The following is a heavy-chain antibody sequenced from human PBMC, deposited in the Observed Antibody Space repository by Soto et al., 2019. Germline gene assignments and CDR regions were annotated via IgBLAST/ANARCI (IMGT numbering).Heavy chain of an antibody. J-gene: IGHJ4*02. CDR3: ARDRSLGFLEWLLYGDFDY. V-gene: IGHV3-33*01. CDR2: IWYDGSNK. Sequence: GGSLRLPCGAWGFTLSRRWMHRVRQAPSKGLGWVAVIWYDGSNKYYADSVKGRFTISRDNSKNTLYLQMNSLRAEDTAVYYCARDRSLGFLEWLLYGDFDYWGQGTLVTVSS. CDR1: GFTLSRRW. D-gene: IGHD3-3*01.